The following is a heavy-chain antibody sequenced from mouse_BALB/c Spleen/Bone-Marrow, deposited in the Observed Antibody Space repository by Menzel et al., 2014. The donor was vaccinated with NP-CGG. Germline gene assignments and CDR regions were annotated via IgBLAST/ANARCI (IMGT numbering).Heavy chain of an antibody. V-gene: IGHV5-17*02. Sequence: EVHLVESGGGLVQPGGSRKLSCAASGFTFSSFGMHWVRQAPEKGLEWVAYISSGSSTIYYGDTVMGRFTISRDNPKNTLFLQMTSLRSEDTATYYCVRSGSSSGYFDYWGEGTTRTVS. CDR3: VRSGSSSGYFDY. CDR1: GFTFSSFG. J-gene: IGHJ2*01. D-gene: IGHD1-1*01. CDR2: ISSGSSTI.